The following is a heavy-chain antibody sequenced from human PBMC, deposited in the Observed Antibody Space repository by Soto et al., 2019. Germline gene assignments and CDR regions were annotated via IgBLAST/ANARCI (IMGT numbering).Heavy chain of an antibody. CDR3: ERSEVRADFDY. J-gene: IGHJ4*02. D-gene: IGHD1-26*01. Sequence: EVQLVESGGGLVQPGGSLRLSCVASGFTFSSYSMHWVRQAPGKGLEWVSSISSDNTYIFYADSVMARLTSSRDNAKNSLYLQLNSLRAEDTGVYWCERSEVRADFDYWGQGSLVTVSS. CDR2: ISSDNTYI. V-gene: IGHV3-21*01. CDR1: GFTFSSYS.